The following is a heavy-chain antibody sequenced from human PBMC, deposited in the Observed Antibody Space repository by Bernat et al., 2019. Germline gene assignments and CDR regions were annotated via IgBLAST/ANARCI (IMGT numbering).Heavy chain of an antibody. D-gene: IGHD6-19*01. CDR1: GFTFSSYW. J-gene: IGHJ4*02. Sequence: EVQLVESRGDLVQPGGSLRLSCAASGFTFSSYWMHWVRQAPGMGLVWVSRIESDGISTTYADSVKGRFTISRDNAKNTLYLQMNSLRAEDTAVYYCARESVAGPDYWGQGTLVTVSS. CDR2: IESDGIST. CDR3: ARESVAGPDY. V-gene: IGHV3-74*01.